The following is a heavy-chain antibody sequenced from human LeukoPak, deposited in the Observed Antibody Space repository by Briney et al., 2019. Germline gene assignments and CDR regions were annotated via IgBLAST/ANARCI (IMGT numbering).Heavy chain of an antibody. Sequence: ASVKVSCKASGYTFTSYDINWVRQATGQGLEWMGWMNPNSGNTGYAQKFQGRVTMTRNTSISTAYMELSSLRSEDTAVYYCARGRGRMVLGERDRFDPWGQGTLVTVSS. CDR1: GYTFTSYD. J-gene: IGHJ5*02. D-gene: IGHD3-10*01. CDR3: ARGRGRMVLGERDRFDP. CDR2: MNPNSGNT. V-gene: IGHV1-8*01.